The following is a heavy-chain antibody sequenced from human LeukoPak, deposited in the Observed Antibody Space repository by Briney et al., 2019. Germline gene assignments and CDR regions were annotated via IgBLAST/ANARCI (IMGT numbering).Heavy chain of an antibody. CDR1: GGSISSYY. V-gene: IGHV4-59*08. J-gene: IGHJ4*02. CDR3: ASIQGAVAPFDY. CDR2: IYYSGST. D-gene: IGHD6-19*01. Sequence: SETLSLTCTVSGGSISSYYWSWIRQPPGKGLEWIWYIYYSGSTNYNPSLKSRVTISVDTSKNQFSLKLSSVTAADTAVYYCASIQGAVAPFDYWGQGTLVTVSS.